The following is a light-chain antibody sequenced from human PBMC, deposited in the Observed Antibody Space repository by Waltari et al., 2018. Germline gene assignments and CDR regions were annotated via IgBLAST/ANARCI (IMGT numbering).Light chain of an antibody. V-gene: IGKV1-39*01. CDR3: QQSYSSPLFP. CDR1: QRISTY. J-gene: IGKJ3*01. CDR2: GAS. Sequence: DIQMTQSPSSLSASVGDRVTITCRASQRISTYLNWYQQKPGKVPKLLIYGASNLQSGVASRFSGSGSGTDFTLTISTLQPEDFATYYCQQSYSSPLFPSRPGTTVYIK.